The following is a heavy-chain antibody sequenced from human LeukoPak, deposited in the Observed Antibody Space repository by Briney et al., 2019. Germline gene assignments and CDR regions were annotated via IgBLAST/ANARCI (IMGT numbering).Heavy chain of an antibody. D-gene: IGHD3-9*01. V-gene: IGHV3-30*18. J-gene: IGHJ4*02. CDR2: ISYDGSNK. CDR3: AKDRDVLRYFGYFDY. Sequence: GGSLRLSCAASGFTFSSYGMHWVRQAPGKGLEWVAVISYDGSNKYYADSVKGRFTISRDNSKNTLYLQMNSLRAEDTAVYYCAKDRDVLRYFGYFDYWGQGTLVTVFS. CDR1: GFTFSSYG.